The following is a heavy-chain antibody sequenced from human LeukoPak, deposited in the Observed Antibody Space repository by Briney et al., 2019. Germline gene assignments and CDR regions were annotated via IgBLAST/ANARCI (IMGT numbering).Heavy chain of an antibody. CDR3: AREAVAGTWIFDY. CDR2: IYYSGST. Sequence: SETLSLTCTVSGDSISSSSYYWVWIRQPPGKGLEWIGTIYYSGSTYYSPSLKSRVTISVDTSKNQLSLKLSSVTAADTAVYYCAREAVAGTWIFDYWGQGTLVTVSS. J-gene: IGHJ4*02. V-gene: IGHV4-39*07. CDR1: GDSISSSSYY. D-gene: IGHD6-19*01.